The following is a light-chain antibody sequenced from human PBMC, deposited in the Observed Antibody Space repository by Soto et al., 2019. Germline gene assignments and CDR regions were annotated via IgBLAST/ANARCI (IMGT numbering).Light chain of an antibody. J-gene: IGKJ3*01. Sequence: EIVLTQSPGTLSLSPGERATLSCRASQSVSSNYIAWYQQNPGQAPRLLIYGASTRATGIPHRFSGSGSWTAFTLTIIRLEPEDFSVYFCQQYGRSPPFAFGHGTNVDIK. CDR3: QQYGRSPPFA. CDR1: QSVSSNY. V-gene: IGKV3-20*01. CDR2: GAS.